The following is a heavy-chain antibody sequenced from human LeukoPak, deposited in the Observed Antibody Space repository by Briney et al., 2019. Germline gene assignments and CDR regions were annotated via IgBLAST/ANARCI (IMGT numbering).Heavy chain of an antibody. Sequence: TLVKPXPTLTLTXTFSGFSLSTSGGGVGWIRQPPGKALEWLTLIYWNDDKRYSPSLKSRLTITKDTSKNQVVLTMTNMDPVDTAAYYCAHRRGGYYDSSGYYDMGGWFDPWGQGTLVTVSS. CDR2: IYWNDDK. D-gene: IGHD3-22*01. CDR1: GFSLSTSGGG. V-gene: IGHV2-5*01. J-gene: IGHJ5*02. CDR3: AHRRGGYYDSSGYYDMGGWFDP.